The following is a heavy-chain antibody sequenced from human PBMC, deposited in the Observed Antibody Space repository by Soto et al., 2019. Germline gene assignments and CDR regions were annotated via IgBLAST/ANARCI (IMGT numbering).Heavy chain of an antibody. CDR1: GGSISSGGYF. CDR2: ISYSGST. D-gene: IGHD1-1*01. CDR3: ARVKTGWNNCYYMDV. Sequence: QVQLQEPGPGLVKPSQTLSLTCTVSGGSISSGGYFCSWIRQHPGKVLEWIGYISYSGSTYYNLSLKSRVTISGDTSKNQFSLKLSSVTAADTAVYYCARVKTGWNNCYYMDVWGKGTKVTVSS. V-gene: IGHV4-31*03. J-gene: IGHJ6*03.